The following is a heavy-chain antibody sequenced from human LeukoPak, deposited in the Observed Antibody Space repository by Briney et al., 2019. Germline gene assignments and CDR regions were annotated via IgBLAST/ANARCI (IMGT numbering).Heavy chain of an antibody. CDR1: GGSISSSNW. CDR3: ARDLTDRGIDVVVAAIWFDP. CDR2: IYHSGST. V-gene: IGHV4-4*02. J-gene: IGHJ5*02. Sequence: PSETLSLTCAVSGGSISSSNWWSWVRQPPGKGLEWIGEIYHSGSTYYNPSLKSRVTISVDTSKNQFSLKLSSVTAADTAVYYCARDLTDRGIDVVVAAIWFDPWGQGTLVTVSS. D-gene: IGHD2-15*01.